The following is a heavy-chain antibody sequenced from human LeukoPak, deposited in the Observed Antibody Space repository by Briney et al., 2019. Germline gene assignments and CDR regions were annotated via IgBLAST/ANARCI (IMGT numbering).Heavy chain of an antibody. CDR2: IIPIFGTA. D-gene: IGHD3-10*01. CDR3: ASGYYYGSGSYYRAFGYFDY. J-gene: IGHJ4*02. V-gene: IGHV1-69*06. CDR1: GCTFSSYA. Sequence: SVKVSCKASGCTFSSYAISWVRQAPGQGLEWMGGIIPIFGTANYAQKFQGRVKITADKSTSKAYMELRSLRSEDTAVYYCASGYYYGSGSYYRAFGYFDYWGQGTLVTVSS.